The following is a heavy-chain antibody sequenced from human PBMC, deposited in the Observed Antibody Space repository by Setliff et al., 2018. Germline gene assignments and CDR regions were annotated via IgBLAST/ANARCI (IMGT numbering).Heavy chain of an antibody. CDR3: ARSSYYASGNSHNYYMDV. V-gene: IGHV4-59*08. CDR2: FYHSGST. D-gene: IGHD3-10*01. CDR1: GGSISSSY. J-gene: IGHJ6*03. Sequence: PLETLSLTCTVSGGSISSSYWSWIRQPPGKGLEWIGYFYHSGSTNYNPSLKGRVTMTSDTSRNQLSLKLTSVSAADTAIYYCARSSYYASGNSHNYYMDVWGKGTAVTVSS.